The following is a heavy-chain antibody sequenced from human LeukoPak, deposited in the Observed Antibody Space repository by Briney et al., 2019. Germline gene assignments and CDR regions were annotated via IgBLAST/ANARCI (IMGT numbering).Heavy chain of an antibody. CDR1: GFTFSDHY. D-gene: IGHD6-19*01. V-gene: IGHV3-72*01. Sequence: PGGSLRLSCAASGFTFSDHYMGWVRQAPGKGLEWVGRTRTKANSYSAEYAASVKGRFTLSRDESKNSLYLQMNSLNTDDTAVYFCVRSTHSSAWYADYWGQGTLVTVSS. CDR2: TRTKANSYSA. CDR3: VRSTHSSAWYADY. J-gene: IGHJ4*02.